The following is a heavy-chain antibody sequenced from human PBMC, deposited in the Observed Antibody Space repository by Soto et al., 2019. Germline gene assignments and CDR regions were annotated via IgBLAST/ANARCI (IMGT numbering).Heavy chain of an antibody. CDR2: IWYDGSNK. CDR1: GFTFSSYG. D-gene: IGHD2-21*02. Sequence: QVQLVESGGGVVQPGRSLRLSCAASGFTFSSYGMHWVRQAPGKGLEWVAVIWYDGSNKYYADSVKGRFTISRDNSKNXLYLQMNSLRDEDTAVCYCARDVMVTACVMGYFDLWGRGTLVTVSS. J-gene: IGHJ2*01. V-gene: IGHV3-33*01. CDR3: ARDVMVTACVMGYFDL.